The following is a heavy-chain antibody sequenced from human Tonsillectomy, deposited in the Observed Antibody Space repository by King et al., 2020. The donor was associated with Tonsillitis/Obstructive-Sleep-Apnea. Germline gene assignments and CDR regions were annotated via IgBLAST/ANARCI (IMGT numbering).Heavy chain of an antibody. CDR3: SKDSGECPAYYYYYMDV. V-gene: IGHV3-9*01. D-gene: IGHD3-10*01. CDR1: GFTFDDYA. J-gene: IGHJ6*03. CDR2: ISWNSGTI. Sequence: QLVQSGGGLVQSGRSLRLSCAASGFTFDDYAMHWVRQAPGKGLEWVSGISWNSGTIGYADSVKGRFTISKDNAKNSLYLQMNRLRAEDTALYYCSKDSGECPAYYYYYMDVWGKGTTVTVSS.